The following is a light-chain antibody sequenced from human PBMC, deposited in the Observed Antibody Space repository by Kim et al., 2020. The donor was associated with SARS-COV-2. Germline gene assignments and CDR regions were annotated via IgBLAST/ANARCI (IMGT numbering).Light chain of an antibody. V-gene: IGKV3-15*01. Sequence: SPGERATLSCRASQSIGIYLAWYQQKPGQAPRLLIYGASTRATGVPARFSGSGSGTEFTLTITSLQSGDFAIYYCQQYNDWPPGDTFGQGTKLEI. CDR1: QSIGIY. CDR2: GAS. J-gene: IGKJ2*01. CDR3: QQYNDWPPGDT.